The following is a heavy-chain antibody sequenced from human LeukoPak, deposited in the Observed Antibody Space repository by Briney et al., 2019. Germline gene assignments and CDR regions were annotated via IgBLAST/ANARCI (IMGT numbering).Heavy chain of an antibody. CDR2: VNPKTGGT. J-gene: IGHJ3*01. V-gene: IGHV1-2*02. CDR3: AREFSSKLEWLAYVTGDDAFDV. CDR1: GYSFTSYH. D-gene: IGHD3-3*01. Sequence: ASVKVSCKAFGYSFTSYHLHWVRQAPRQGLEWMGWVNPKTGGTNYARKFQGRVTMTRDTSINTVNMELSRLTSDDTAVYYCAREFSSKLEWLAYVTGDDAFDVWGQATMITVS.